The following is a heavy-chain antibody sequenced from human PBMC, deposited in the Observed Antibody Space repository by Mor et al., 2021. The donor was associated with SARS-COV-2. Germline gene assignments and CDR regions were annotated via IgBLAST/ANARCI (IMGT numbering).Heavy chain of an antibody. D-gene: IGHD6-13*01. Sequence: GRFTISRDNSKNTLYLQMNSLRAEDMAVYYCAKDWGAYSSSWYLDYWGQGTLVTVSS. J-gene: IGHJ4*02. CDR3: AKDWGAYSSSWYLDY. V-gene: IGHV3-23*01.